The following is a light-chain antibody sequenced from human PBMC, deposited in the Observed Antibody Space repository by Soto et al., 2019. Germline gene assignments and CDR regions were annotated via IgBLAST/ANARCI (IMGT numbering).Light chain of an antibody. CDR3: QQYNSYRT. CDR1: QSINIW. Sequence: DIQMTQSPSTLSASVGDRVTITCRARQSINIWLAWYQQKPGKAPKLLIYDASILESGVPSRFSGSGSGTEFTLTISSLQPDDFPTYYCQQYNSYRTLGQGTKVDIK. CDR2: DAS. V-gene: IGKV1-5*01. J-gene: IGKJ1*01.